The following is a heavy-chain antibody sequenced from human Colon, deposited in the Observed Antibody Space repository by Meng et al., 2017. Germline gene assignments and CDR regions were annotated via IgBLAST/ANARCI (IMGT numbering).Heavy chain of an antibody. CDR1: WDRVVRNSGA. J-gene: IGHJ4*02. Sequence: QVPLQPSGSGLVQPTQTHSTTWSSSWDRVVRNSGAWNWIRKSQSKGLEWLGRTYYRSKWYNGYAVSVKSRITINPDTSKNQFSLQLNSVTPEDTAMYYCARSGSSGWIDYWGQGTLVTVSS. D-gene: IGHD6-19*01. CDR3: ARSGSSGWIDY. CDR2: TYYRSKWYN. V-gene: IGHV6-1*01.